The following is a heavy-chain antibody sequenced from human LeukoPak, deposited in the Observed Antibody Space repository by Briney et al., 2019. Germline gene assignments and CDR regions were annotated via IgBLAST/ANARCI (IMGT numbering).Heavy chain of an antibody. J-gene: IGHJ5*02. D-gene: IGHD2-2*01. Sequence: ASVTVSCKASGYTFTSYGISWVRQAPGQGLEWMGWISAYNGNTNYAQKLQGRVTMTTDTSTSTAYMELRSLRSDDTAVYYCARDSCSSTSCYLGWFDPWGQGTLVTVSS. CDR1: GYTFTSYG. V-gene: IGHV1-18*01. CDR2: ISAYNGNT. CDR3: ARDSCSSTSCYLGWFDP.